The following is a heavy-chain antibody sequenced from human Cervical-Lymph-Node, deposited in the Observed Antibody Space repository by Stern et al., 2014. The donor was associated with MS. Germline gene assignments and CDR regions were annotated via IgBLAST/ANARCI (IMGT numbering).Heavy chain of an antibody. CDR1: GFALTSAG. CDR2: ISAYNDNT. CDR3: ARHSIKGYNCFDT. J-gene: IGHJ5*02. V-gene: IGHV1-18*01. Sequence: VQLVESGAELKKPGASVKVSCKASGFALTSAGISWVRQAPGTGLERMGWISAYNDNTNYAQRFQDIVNMTTDTSTSTAYMELRSLRSDDTAVYYCARHSIKGYNCFDTWGQGTLVTVSS. D-gene: IGHD1-14*01.